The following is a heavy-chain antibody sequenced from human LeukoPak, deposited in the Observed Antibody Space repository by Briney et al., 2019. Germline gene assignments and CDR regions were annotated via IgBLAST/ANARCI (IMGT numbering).Heavy chain of an antibody. CDR3: ARDRRLQLWSPAGFDY. CDR1: GFIFSSHG. J-gene: IGHJ4*02. Sequence: GGTLRLSCAASGFIFSSHGMNWVRQAPGKGLEWVSGTSPSGDITYYADSVKGRFTISRDNAKNSLYLQMNSLRADDTAVYYCARDRRLQLWSPAGFDYWGQGILVTASS. D-gene: IGHD5-18*01. CDR2: TSPSGDIT. V-gene: IGHV3-23*01.